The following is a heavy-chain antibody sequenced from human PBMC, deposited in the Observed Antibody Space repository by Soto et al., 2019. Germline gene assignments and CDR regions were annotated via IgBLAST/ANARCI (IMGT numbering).Heavy chain of an antibody. J-gene: IGHJ3*02. CDR1: GGTFSSYA. CDR2: IIPILGTA. Sequence: QVQLVQSGAEVKKPGSSVKVSCKASGGTFSSYAISWVRQAPGHGLEWMGGIIPILGTANYAQKFQGRVTITADESTSTAYRELSSLRSEDTAVYYCARPSTYYYYDSSGPNDAFDIWGQGTMVTVSS. D-gene: IGHD3-22*01. V-gene: IGHV1-69*01. CDR3: ARPSTYYYYDSSGPNDAFDI.